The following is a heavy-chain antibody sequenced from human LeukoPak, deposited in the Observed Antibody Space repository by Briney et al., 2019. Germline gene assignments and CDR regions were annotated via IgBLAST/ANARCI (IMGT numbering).Heavy chain of an antibody. Sequence: PGGALRLSCAASGFTIISYGMSSPRQAPGKGLEWVADINKDGSKIYSVDSVKGRFTISRDNAKNSLYLQMNSLRAEDTAVYYCSRPDGGFAYWGQGTLVTVSS. CDR3: SRPDGGFAY. J-gene: IGHJ4*02. V-gene: IGHV3-7*01. CDR1: GFTIISYG. CDR2: INKDGSKI. D-gene: IGHD3-10*01.